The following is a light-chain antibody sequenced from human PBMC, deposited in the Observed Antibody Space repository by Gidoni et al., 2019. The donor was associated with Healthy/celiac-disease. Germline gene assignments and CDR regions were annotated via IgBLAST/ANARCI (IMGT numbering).Light chain of an antibody. CDR3: QQYYSTPLT. CDR2: WAS. J-gene: IGKJ5*01. V-gene: IGKV4-1*01. Sequence: IVLTQSPDSLAVSLGERATINCKSSQSVLYSSNNKDYLAWYPQKPGQPPKLLLYWASTRESGVPDRFSGSGSGTDFTLTISSLQAEDVAVYYCQQYYSTPLTFGQXTRLEIK. CDR1: QSVLYSSNNKDY.